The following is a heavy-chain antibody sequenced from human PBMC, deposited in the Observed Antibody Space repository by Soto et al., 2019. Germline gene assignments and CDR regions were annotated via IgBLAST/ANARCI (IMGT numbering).Heavy chain of an antibody. CDR3: VRDLELMADY. Sequence: PVGSLRLSCVASGFNLNTYGIYWARQAPGKGLQWVAQILYDGSKKHYADSVRGRFTITRDNSKNTVYLQMDSLRVDDTAMYYCVRDLELMADYWGQGTLVTVSS. J-gene: IGHJ4*02. CDR2: ILYDGSKK. CDR1: GFNLNTYG. V-gene: IGHV3-30*03. D-gene: IGHD1-7*01.